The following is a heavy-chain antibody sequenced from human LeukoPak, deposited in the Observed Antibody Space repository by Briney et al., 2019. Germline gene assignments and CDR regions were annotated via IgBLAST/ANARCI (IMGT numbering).Heavy chain of an antibody. D-gene: IGHD2-8*01. J-gene: IGHJ4*02. V-gene: IGHV3-15*01. CDR1: GFTFSNAW. CDR3: TTHGLDY. Sequence: PGGSLRLSCAASGFTFSNAWMSCVRQAPGKGLEWVGRIKSKTDGETTDYPAPVKGRFTISRDDSKTTLYLQMSSLKTEDTAVYYCTTHGLDYWGQGTLVTVSS. CDR2: IKSKTDGETT.